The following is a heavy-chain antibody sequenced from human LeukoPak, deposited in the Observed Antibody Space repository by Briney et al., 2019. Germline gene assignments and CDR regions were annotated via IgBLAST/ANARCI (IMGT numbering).Heavy chain of an antibody. D-gene: IGHD2-21*02. CDR2: IIPVIDII. J-gene: IGHJ6*02. CDR1: GGTFSSHA. CDR3: ASPPILRNCGGDCYYYYGMDV. V-gene: IGHV1-69*04. Sequence: SLKVSCKASGGTFSSHAITCVPQAPGHRLECMGRIIPVIDIINYAQKFQGRVTITADKSTSTAYMELSSLRSEDTAVYYCASPPILRNCGGDCYYYYGMDVWGQGTTVTVSS.